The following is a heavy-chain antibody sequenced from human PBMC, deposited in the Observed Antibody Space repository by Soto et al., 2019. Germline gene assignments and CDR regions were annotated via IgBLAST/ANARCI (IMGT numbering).Heavy chain of an antibody. J-gene: IGHJ5*02. CDR3: SRDQLAVAGGGHKWFDP. CDR2: ISAYNGNT. D-gene: IGHD6-19*01. V-gene: IGHV1-18*01. Sequence: APVKFSCKASGYTFTSYGICWVQQAPGQGLEWMGWISAYNGNTNYAQKLQGRVTMTTDTCASTAYMELRSLRSDDTAVYYCSRDQLAVAGGGHKWFDPWGQGTLVTVSS. CDR1: GYTFTSYG.